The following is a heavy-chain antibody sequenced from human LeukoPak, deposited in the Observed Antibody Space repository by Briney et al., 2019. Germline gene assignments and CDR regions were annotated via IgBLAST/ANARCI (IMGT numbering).Heavy chain of an antibody. CDR3: ARDTAVAGYDY. J-gene: IGHJ4*02. V-gene: IGHV4-59*01. CDR2: IYYSGST. Sequence: SETLSLTCTVSGGSISSYYWSWIRQPPGKGLEWIGYIYYSGSTNYNPSLKSRVTISVDTSKNQFSLKLSSVTAADTAVYCCARDTAVAGYDYWGQGTLVTVSS. CDR1: GGSISSYY. D-gene: IGHD6-19*01.